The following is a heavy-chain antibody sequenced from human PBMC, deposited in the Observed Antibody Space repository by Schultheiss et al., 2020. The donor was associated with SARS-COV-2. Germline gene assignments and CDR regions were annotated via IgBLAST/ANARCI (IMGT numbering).Heavy chain of an antibody. D-gene: IGHD6-13*01. CDR3: ARDFGIAAAGTDYYYGMDV. CDR2: IYYSGRT. CDR1: GGSISSGGYY. Sequence: SETLSLTCTVSGGSISSGGYYWSWIRQHPGKGLEWIGSIYYSGRTNYNPSLKSRVTISVDTSRNQFSLKLSSVTAADTAVYYCARDFGIAAAGTDYYYGMDVWGQGTTVTVSS. J-gene: IGHJ6*02. V-gene: IGHV4-39*07.